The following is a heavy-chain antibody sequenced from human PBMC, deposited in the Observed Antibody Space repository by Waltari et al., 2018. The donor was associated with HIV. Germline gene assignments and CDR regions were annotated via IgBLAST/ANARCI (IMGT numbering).Heavy chain of an antibody. D-gene: IGHD5-18*01. Sequence: QLQLQESGPGLVKPSETLSLTCTVSGGSISSSSYYWGWIRQPPGKGLEWIGSIYYSGSTYYNPSLKSRVTISVDTSKNQFSLKLSSVTAADTAVYYCARDRDTRWFDPWGQGTLVTVSS. V-gene: IGHV4-39*07. J-gene: IGHJ5*02. CDR1: GGSISSSSYY. CDR3: ARDRDTRWFDP. CDR2: IYYSGST.